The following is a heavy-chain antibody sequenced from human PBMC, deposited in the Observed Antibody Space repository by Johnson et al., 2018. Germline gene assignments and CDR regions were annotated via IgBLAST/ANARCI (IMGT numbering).Heavy chain of an antibody. J-gene: IGHJ3*02. CDR2: ISYDGSNK. CDR1: GFTFSSYS. V-gene: IGHV3-30-3*01. Sequence: QVQLQESGGGVVQXGRSLRLSCAASGFTFSSYSMHWVRQAPGKGLEWVAVISYDGSNKYYADSVKGRFTISRYNAKNSLSLQMNSLRTEDTALYYCARVTSSDDAFDIWGQGTTVTVSS. D-gene: IGHD1-1*01. CDR3: ARVTSSDDAFDI.